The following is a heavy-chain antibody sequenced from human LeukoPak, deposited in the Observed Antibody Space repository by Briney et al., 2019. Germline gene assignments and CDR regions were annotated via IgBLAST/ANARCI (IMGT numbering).Heavy chain of an antibody. D-gene: IGHD6-19*01. V-gene: IGHV4-39*01. CDR1: GGSISSSSYY. J-gene: IGHJ6*03. CDR3: ARNEYSSGWPYYYYYMDV. Sequence: SETLSLTCTVSGGSISSSSYYWGWIRQPPGKGLEWIGSIYYSGSTYYNPSLKSRVTISVDTSKNQFSLKLSSVTAADTAVYYCARNEYSSGWPYYYYYMDVWGKGTTVTVSS. CDR2: IYYSGST.